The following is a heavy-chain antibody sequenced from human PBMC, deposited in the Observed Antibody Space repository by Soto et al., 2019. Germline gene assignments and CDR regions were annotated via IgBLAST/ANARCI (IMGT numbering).Heavy chain of an antibody. CDR3: TILLYGRACYVFYS. CDR2: INAGNGNT. CDR1: GYTFTSYD. D-gene: IGHD2-15*01. J-gene: IGHJ5*01. V-gene: IGHV1-3*01. Sequence: GASVKVSCKASGYTFTSYDINWVRQAPGQRLEWMGWINAGNGNTKYSQKFQGRVTITRDTSAGTAYMELSSLRSDDTAVYYCTILLYGRACYVFYSCCQGTPVTVSA.